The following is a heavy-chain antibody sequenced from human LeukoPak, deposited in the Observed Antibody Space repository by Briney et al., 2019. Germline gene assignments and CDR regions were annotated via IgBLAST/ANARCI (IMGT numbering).Heavy chain of an antibody. J-gene: IGHJ4*02. Sequence: GESLKISCKASGYTFTDHWIGWVRQMPGKGLEWMGIIYPGYSDTRYSPSFQGQVTISADKSISTAYLQWRNLQAPDTAMYYCARGDNSGWYFFDYWGQGTLVTVSS. V-gene: IGHV5-51*01. CDR2: IYPGYSDT. CDR1: GYTFTDHW. CDR3: ARGDNSGWYFFDY. D-gene: IGHD6-19*01.